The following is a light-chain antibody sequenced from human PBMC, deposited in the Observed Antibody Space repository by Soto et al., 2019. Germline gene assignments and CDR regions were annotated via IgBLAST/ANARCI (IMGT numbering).Light chain of an antibody. J-gene: IGKJ4*01. CDR2: KAS. CDR3: QQLISYSRN. V-gene: IGKV1-5*03. Sequence: DIQMTQSPSTLSASVGDRVTITCRASQSISSWLAWYQQKPGKAPKLLIYKASSLESGVPSRFSGSGSGTEFTLTISSLQPDDCATYYCQQLISYSRNFGGGTKVDIK. CDR1: QSISSW.